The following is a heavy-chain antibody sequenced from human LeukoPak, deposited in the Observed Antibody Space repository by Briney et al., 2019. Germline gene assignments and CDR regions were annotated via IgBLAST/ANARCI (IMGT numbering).Heavy chain of an antibody. CDR1: GASFSSGTYY. Sequence: SETLSLTCTVSGASFSSGTYYWGWIRQPPGKGLEWIGSIYYSGSTYYNPSLKSRVTMSVDTSKNRFSLKLSSVTAADTAVYYCARHAGGISATGTRPFDYWGQGTLVTVSS. D-gene: IGHD6-13*01. CDR2: IYYSGST. J-gene: IGHJ4*02. V-gene: IGHV4-39*01. CDR3: ARHAGGISATGTRPFDY.